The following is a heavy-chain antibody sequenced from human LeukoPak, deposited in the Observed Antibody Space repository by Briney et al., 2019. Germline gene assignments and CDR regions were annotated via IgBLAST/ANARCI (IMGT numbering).Heavy chain of an antibody. J-gene: IGHJ6*03. Sequence: SQTLSLTCTVSGGSISSYYWSWIRQPPGKGLEWIGYIYYSGSTNYNPSLKSRVTISVDTSKNQFSLKLSSVTAADTAVYYCARGATVVTASYYYYYYMDVWGKGTTVTVSS. CDR2: IYYSGST. V-gene: IGHV4-59*01. CDR3: ARGATVVTASYYYYYYMDV. CDR1: GGSISSYY. D-gene: IGHD2-21*02.